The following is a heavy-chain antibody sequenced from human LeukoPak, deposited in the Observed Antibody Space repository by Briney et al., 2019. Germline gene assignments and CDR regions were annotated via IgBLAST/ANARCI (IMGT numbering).Heavy chain of an antibody. CDR1: GFTFSTYT. CDR3: AKRPTTMAFDY. D-gene: IGHD5-18*01. J-gene: IGHJ4*02. CDR2: ITSSSSYI. V-gene: IGHV3-21*04. Sequence: PGGSLRLSCAATGFTFSTYTMNWVRQAPGKGLEWVSTITSSSSYIYYADSVEGRFTISRDNSKNTLYLQMNSLRAEDTAVYYCAKRPTTMAFDYWGQGTLVTVSS.